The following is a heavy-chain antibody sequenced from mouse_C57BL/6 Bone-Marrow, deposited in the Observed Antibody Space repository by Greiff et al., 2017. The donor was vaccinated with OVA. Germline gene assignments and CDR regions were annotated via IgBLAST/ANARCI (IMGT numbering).Heavy chain of an antibody. CDR3: ASRTVVATYWYFDV. V-gene: IGHV2-2*01. D-gene: IGHD1-1*01. CDR2: IWSGGST. J-gene: IGHJ1*03. Sequence: VQLQQSGPGLVQPSQSLSITCTVSGFSLTSYGVHWVRQSPGKGLEWLGVIWSGGSTDYTAAFISRLSISKDNSKSQVFFKMNSLQADDTAIYYCASRTVVATYWYFDVWGTGTTVTVSS. CDR1: GFSLTSYG.